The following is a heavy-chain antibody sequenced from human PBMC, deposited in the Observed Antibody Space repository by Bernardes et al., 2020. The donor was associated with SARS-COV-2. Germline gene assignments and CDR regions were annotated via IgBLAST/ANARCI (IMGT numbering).Heavy chain of an antibody. J-gene: IGHJ4*02. CDR1: GFTFTNYA. CDR3: AKDGGGWLTSGWYYFDY. CDR2: ASGSGSKT. Sequence: GGSLRLSCAASGFTFTNYAMNWVRQAPGKGLEWVASASGSGSKTHHADSGKGRFIISRDNSQNTPYLQMNSLRAEDTAVYYCAKDGGGWLTSGWYYFDYWGQGTLVTVSS. V-gene: IGHV3-23*01. D-gene: IGHD6-19*01.